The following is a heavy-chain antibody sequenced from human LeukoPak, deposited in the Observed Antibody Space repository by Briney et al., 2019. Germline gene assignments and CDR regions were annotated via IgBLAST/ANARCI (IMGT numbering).Heavy chain of an antibody. D-gene: IGHD5-18*01. CDR2: IIPIFGTA. V-gene: IGHV1-69*06. CDR1: GGTFSSYA. CDR3: GSSYGRGSGWAFDY. Sequence: VASVKVSCKASGGTFSSYAISWVRQAPGQGLEWMGRIIPIFGTANYAQKFQGRVTITADKSTSTAYMELSSLRSEDTAVYYCGSSYGRGSGWAFDYWGQGTLVTVSS. J-gene: IGHJ4*02.